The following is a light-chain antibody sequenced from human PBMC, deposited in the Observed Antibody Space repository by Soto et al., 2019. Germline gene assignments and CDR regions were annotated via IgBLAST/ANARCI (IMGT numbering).Light chain of an antibody. J-gene: IGKJ3*01. CDR3: QKYNSAAFT. V-gene: IGKV1-27*01. CDR2: AAS. Sequence: DIQMTQSPSSLSASVGDRVTITCRASQGISNYLAWYQQKPGKVPKLLIYAASTLQSGVPSRFSGSGSGTDFTLTISSLQPEDVATYYCQKYNSAAFTXXXGTKVDXK. CDR1: QGISNY.